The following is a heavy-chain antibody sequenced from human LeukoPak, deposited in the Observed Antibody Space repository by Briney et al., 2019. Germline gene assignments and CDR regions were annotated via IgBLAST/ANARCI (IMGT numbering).Heavy chain of an antibody. CDR2: IYTSGST. CDR1: GGSFSSYY. D-gene: IGHD3-16*01. V-gene: IGHV4-4*07. Sequence: SETLSLTCAVYGGSFSSYYWSWIRQPAGKGLEWIGRIYTSGSTNYNPSLKSRVTISVDTSKNQFSLKLSSVTAADTAVYYCARDWGSGYAFDIWGQETMVTVSS. J-gene: IGHJ3*02. CDR3: ARDWGSGYAFDI.